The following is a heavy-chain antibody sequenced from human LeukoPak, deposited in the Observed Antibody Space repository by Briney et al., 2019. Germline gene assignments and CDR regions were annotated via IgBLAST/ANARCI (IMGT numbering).Heavy chain of an antibody. CDR2: IYTSGNT. CDR1: GGSISSGSYY. V-gene: IGHV4-61*02. CDR3: AREAATITGGGLDY. J-gene: IGHJ4*02. D-gene: IGHD5-12*01. Sequence: PSQTLSLTCTVSGGSISSGSYYWSWIRQPAGKGLEWNGRIYTSGNTNYNPSLKSRVTISVDTSKNQFSLKLSSVTAADTAVYYCAREAATITGGGLDYWGQGTLVTVSS.